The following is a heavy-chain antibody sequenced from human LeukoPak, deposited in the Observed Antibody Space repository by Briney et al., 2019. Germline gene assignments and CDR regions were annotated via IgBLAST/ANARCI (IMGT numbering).Heavy chain of an antibody. CDR2: ISYDGSNK. CDR3: ARFGVNYYYYGMDV. Sequence: DPGGSLRLSCAASGFTFSSYGMHWVRQAPGKGLEWVAVISYDGSNKYYADSVKGRFTISRDNSKNTLYLQMNSLRAEDTAVYYCARFGVNYYYYGMDVWGQGTTVTVSS. V-gene: IGHV3-30*03. J-gene: IGHJ6*02. CDR1: GFTFSSYG. D-gene: IGHD3-3*01.